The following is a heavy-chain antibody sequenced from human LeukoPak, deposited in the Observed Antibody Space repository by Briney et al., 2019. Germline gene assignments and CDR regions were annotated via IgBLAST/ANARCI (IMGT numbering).Heavy chain of an antibody. Sequence: GGSLRLSCTASGFTFGDYAMSWVRQAPGKGLEWVGFIRSKAYGGTTEYAASVKGRFTISRDDSKSIAYLQMNSLKTEDTAVYYCTRELRGIAARRFDYWGQGTLVTVSS. D-gene: IGHD6-6*01. J-gene: IGHJ4*02. CDR3: TRELRGIAARRFDY. V-gene: IGHV3-49*04. CDR1: GFTFGDYA. CDR2: IRSKAYGGTT.